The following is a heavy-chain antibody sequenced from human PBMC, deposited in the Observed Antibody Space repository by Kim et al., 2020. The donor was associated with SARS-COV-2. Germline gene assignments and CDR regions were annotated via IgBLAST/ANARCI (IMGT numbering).Heavy chain of an antibody. CDR1: GFTFSNAW. CDR3: TTDPDKIPPMVRGVITTVDY. Sequence: GGSLRLSCAASGFTFSNAWMSWVRQAPGKGLEWVGRIKSKTDGGTTDYAAHVKGRFTISRDDSKNTLYLQMNSLKTEDTAVYYSTTDPDKIPPMVRGVITTVDYWGQGTLVTVSS. D-gene: IGHD3-10*01. CDR2: IKSKTDGGTT. V-gene: IGHV3-15*01. J-gene: IGHJ4*02.